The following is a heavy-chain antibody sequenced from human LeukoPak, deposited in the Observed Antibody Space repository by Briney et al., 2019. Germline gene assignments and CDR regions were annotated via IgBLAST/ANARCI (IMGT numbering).Heavy chain of an antibody. Sequence: GASVKVSCKASGYTFTGYYMDWVRQAPGQGLEWTGWINPNSGGTNYAQKFQGRVTMTRDTSISTAYMELSRLRSDDTAVYYCARAATVTSDYWGQGTLVTVSS. CDR2: INPNSGGT. CDR3: ARAATVTSDY. D-gene: IGHD4-17*01. V-gene: IGHV1-2*02. CDR1: GYTFTGYY. J-gene: IGHJ4*02.